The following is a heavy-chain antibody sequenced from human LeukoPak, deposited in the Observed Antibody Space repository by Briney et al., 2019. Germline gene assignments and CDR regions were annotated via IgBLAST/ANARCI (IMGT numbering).Heavy chain of an antibody. CDR3: ARDKEYYYDSSGYYYYYYMDV. J-gene: IGHJ6*03. V-gene: IGHV3-53*01. CDR1: GFTVSSNY. D-gene: IGHD3-22*01. Sequence: GGSLRLSCAASGFTVSSNYMSWVRQAPGHGLEWVSVMYSGGITYYADSVKGRFTISRDTSKNTLYLQMNSLRAEDTAVYYCARDKEYYYDSSGYYYYYYMDVWGKGTTVTVSS. CDR2: MYSGGIT.